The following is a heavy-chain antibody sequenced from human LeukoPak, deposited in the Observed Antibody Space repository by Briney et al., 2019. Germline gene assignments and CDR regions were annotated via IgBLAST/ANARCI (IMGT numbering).Heavy chain of an antibody. CDR3: ASFNPISLPDY. Sequence: GGSLRLSCKGSGYAFSGDWMHWVRQAPGKGLVWVSRINNDGSSTGYADSVTGRFTISRDNAKNTLFLQMSSLRAEDTAVYYCASFNPISLPDYWGQGTLVTVSS. D-gene: IGHD1-14*01. CDR2: INNDGSST. CDR1: GYAFSGDW. J-gene: IGHJ1*01. V-gene: IGHV3-74*01.